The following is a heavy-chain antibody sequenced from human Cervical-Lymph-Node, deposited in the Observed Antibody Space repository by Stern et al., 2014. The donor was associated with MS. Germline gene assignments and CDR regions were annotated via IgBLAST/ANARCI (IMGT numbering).Heavy chain of an antibody. CDR3: AREGRLVAASGADWFDS. Sequence: VQLVQSGVEVMKPGASVKVSCRASGYTFTNYGINWVRQAPGQGLEWMGWINTYNGNTKYAQKFQGRVTMTTDSSTSTAYMEVRSLTSDDTAVYYCAREGRLVAASGADWFDSWGQGTLLTVSS. D-gene: IGHD2-15*01. J-gene: IGHJ5*01. CDR1: GYTFTNYG. CDR2: INTYNGNT. V-gene: IGHV1-18*01.